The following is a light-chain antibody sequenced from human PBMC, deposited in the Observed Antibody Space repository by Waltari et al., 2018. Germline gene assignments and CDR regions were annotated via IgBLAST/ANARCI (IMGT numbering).Light chain of an antibody. CDR1: RSLLHSSGYNY. V-gene: IGKV2-28*01. Sequence: DIVMTQSPLSLPVTPGEPAAISCRSSRSLLHSSGYNYLDWYLQKPGQSPQLLIYLGSNRASGVPDRFSGSGSGSDFTLTISCLQSEDFATYYCQQYYSFPWTFGQGTKVEIK. J-gene: IGKJ1*01. CDR3: QQYYSFPWT. CDR2: LGS.